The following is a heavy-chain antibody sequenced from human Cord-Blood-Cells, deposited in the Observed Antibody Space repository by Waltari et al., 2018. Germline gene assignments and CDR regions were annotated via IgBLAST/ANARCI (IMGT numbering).Heavy chain of an antibody. Sequence: QLQLQESGPGLVKPSETLSLTCTVSGGSISSSSYYWGWIRQPPGKGLEWIGSIYYSGSTYYNPYLKSRVTISVDTSKNQFSLKLSSVTAADTAVYYCARQFMITFGGVIGYYYGMDVWGQGTTVTVSS. J-gene: IGHJ6*02. CDR2: IYYSGST. CDR3: ARQFMITFGGVIGYYYGMDV. D-gene: IGHD3-16*01. CDR1: GGSISSSSYY. V-gene: IGHV4-39*01.